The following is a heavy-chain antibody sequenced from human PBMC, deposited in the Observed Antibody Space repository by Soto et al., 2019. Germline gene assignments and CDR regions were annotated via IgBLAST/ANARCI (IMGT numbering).Heavy chain of an antibody. V-gene: IGHV4-39*01. D-gene: IGHD6-19*01. CDR3: ARPGSGWADFDY. J-gene: IGHJ4*02. CDR1: GGSISSSSYY. Sequence: QLQLQESGPGLVKPSETLSLTCTVSGGSISSSSYYWGWIRQPPGKGLEWIGSIYYSGSTYYNPSLKSRVTISVDTSKNQFSLKLSSVTAADTAVYYCARPGSGWADFDYWGQGTLVTVSS. CDR2: IYYSGST.